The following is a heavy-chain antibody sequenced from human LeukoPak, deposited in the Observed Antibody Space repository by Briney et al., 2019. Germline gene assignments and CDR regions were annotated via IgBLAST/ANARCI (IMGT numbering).Heavy chain of an antibody. D-gene: IGHD3-22*01. CDR1: GFTFSSYG. CDR2: ISYDGSNK. Sequence: GGSLRLSCAASGFTFSSYGMHWVRQAPGKGLEGVAVISYDGSNKYYADSVKGRFTISRDNSKNTLYLQMNSLRAEDTAVYYCAKEATTNYYDGSGYYSDWGQGTLVTVSS. CDR3: AKEATTNYYDGSGYYSD. J-gene: IGHJ4*02. V-gene: IGHV3-30*18.